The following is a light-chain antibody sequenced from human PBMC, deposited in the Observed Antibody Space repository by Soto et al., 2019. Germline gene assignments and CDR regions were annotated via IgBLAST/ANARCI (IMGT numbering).Light chain of an antibody. J-gene: IGKJ1*01. CDR1: QRLSASD. Sequence: EILLAQSPATLSLSGGERASLSCRASQRLSASDIAWYQQKPGQAPKFLIYGVSSRATGIPDRFSGSGCGTDFTLTISRLELEAYAVYHCQQDGSPLLITFGQGTKVEIK. CDR3: QQDGSPLLIT. V-gene: IGKV3-20*01. CDR2: GVS.